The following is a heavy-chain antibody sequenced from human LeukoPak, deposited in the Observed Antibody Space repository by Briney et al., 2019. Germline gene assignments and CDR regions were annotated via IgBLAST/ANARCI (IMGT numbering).Heavy chain of an antibody. V-gene: IGHV5-51*01. CDR1: GYSFTSYW. CDR2: VYPGDSDT. Sequence: GESLKISCKGSGYSFTSYWIGWARQMPGKGLEWMGIVYPGDSDTRYSPSFQGQVTISADKSISTAYLQWSSLKASDTAMYYCARYPPDYLSWYFDLWGRGTLVTVSS. CDR3: ARYPPDYLSWYFDL. J-gene: IGHJ2*01. D-gene: IGHD3-16*01.